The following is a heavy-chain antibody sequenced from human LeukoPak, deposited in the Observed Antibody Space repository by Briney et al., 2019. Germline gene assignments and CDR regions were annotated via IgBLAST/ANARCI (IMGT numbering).Heavy chain of an antibody. Sequence: PSETLSLTCAVYGGSFSGYYWNWIRQSPGKGLEWIGEINHSGSTNYNPSLKSRVTISIDTSKNQFSLKLSSVTAADTAVYYCASPTYYYDSSGYRWGQGTLVTVSS. V-gene: IGHV4-34*01. CDR1: GGSFSGYY. CDR3: ASPTYYYDSSGYR. D-gene: IGHD3-22*01. CDR2: INHSGST. J-gene: IGHJ4*02.